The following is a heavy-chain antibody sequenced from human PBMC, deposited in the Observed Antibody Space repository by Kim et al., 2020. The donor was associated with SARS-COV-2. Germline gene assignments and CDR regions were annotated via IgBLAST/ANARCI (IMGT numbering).Heavy chain of an antibody. J-gene: IGHJ6*02. CDR3: ARELPDFYDGTDV. CDR1: GFNFNSYW. Sequence: GGSLRLSCAASGFNFNSYWMTWVRQSPGRGLESVANIKVDGSEINYVDSVRGRFAVSRDTAKNSLFLQMNSLRAEDTAVYYCARELPDFYDGTDVSGPGT. V-gene: IGHV3-7*03. D-gene: IGHD2-2*01. CDR2: IKVDGSEI.